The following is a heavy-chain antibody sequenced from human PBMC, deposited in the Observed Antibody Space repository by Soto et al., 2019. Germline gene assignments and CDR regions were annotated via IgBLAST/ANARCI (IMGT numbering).Heavy chain of an antibody. J-gene: IGHJ3*02. V-gene: IGHV5-51*01. CDR2: IYPGNSNT. D-gene: IGHD2-15*01. CDR3: ASDSHCNGGNCPMGGFDM. CDR1: GWSVTRYW. Sequence: GDALKHSVKCSGWSVTRYWIGWLRQIPGKGLEWVGIIYPGNSNTMYSPSFQGQVTISADTALSTTYLQWDTLKPSATAIYFCASDSHCNGGNCPMGGFDMWGQGTMVTVS.